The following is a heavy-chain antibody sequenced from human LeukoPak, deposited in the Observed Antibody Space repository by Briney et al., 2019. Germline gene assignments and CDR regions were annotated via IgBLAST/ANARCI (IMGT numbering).Heavy chain of an antibody. J-gene: IGHJ3*02. CDR2: ISSSSSYI. CDR3: AXSXXGXXWXXXXXI. CDR1: XFTFSSYS. V-gene: IGHV3-21*01. D-gene: IGHD3-10*01. Sequence: CVXSXFTFSSYSMNWVRQAPGKGLEWVSSISSSSSYIYYADSVKGRFTISRDNAKNSLYMQMNRVRAEDTAVYYCAXSXXGXXWXXXXXIWGXXXXVTVSS.